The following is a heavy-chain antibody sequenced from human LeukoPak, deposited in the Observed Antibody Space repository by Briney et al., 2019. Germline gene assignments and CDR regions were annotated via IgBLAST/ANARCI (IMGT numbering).Heavy chain of an antibody. J-gene: IGHJ4*02. D-gene: IGHD1-26*01. Sequence: ASVKVSCKVSGYTLTELSMHWGRQAPGKGLEWMGGFDPEDGETIYAQKFQGRVTMTEDTSTDTAYMELSSLRSEDTAAYYCATNSGSLVGPFDYWGQGTLVTVSS. V-gene: IGHV1-24*01. CDR3: ATNSGSLVGPFDY. CDR2: FDPEDGET. CDR1: GYTLTELS.